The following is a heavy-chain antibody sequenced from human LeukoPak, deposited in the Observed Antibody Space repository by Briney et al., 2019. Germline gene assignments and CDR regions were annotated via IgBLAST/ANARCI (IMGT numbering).Heavy chain of an antibody. CDR2: IYYSGST. D-gene: IGHD1-7*01. CDR3: ARNFIRGTKNWFDP. V-gene: IGHV4-31*03. Sequence: PSETLSLTCTVSGGSISSGGYYWSWIRQHPGKGLEWIGYIYYSGSTYYNPSLKSRVTISVDTSKNQFSLKLSSVTAADTAVYYCARNFIRGTKNWFDPWGQGTLVTVSS. CDR1: GGSISSGGYY. J-gene: IGHJ5*02.